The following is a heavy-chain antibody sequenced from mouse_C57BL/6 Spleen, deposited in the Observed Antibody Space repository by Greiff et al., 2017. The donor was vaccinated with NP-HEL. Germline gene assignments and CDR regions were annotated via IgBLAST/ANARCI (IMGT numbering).Heavy chain of an antibody. V-gene: IGHV5-6*02. CDR2: ISSGGSYT. CDR1: GFTFSSYG. CDR3: ARRNYGSSHYAMDY. D-gene: IGHD1-1*01. J-gene: IGHJ4*01. Sequence: EVKLVESGGDLVKPGGSLKLSCAASGFTFSSYGMSWVRQTPDKRLEWVATISSGGSYTYYPASVKGRFTISRDNATNTLYLQMSSLKSEDTAMYYCARRNYGSSHYAMDYWGQGTSVTVSS.